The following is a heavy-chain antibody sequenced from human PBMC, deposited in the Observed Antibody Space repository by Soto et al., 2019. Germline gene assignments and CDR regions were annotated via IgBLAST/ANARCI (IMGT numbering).Heavy chain of an antibody. V-gene: IGHV4-34*01. CDR2: INHSGST. Sequence: SETLSLTCAVYGGSFSGYYWSWIRQPPGKGLEWIGEINHSGSTNYNPSLKSRVTISVDTSKNQFSLKLSSVTAADTAVYYCARFEDIVVVPAAKNNWFDPWGQGTLVTVSS. D-gene: IGHD2-2*01. CDR3: ARFEDIVVVPAAKNNWFDP. J-gene: IGHJ5*02. CDR1: GGSFSGYY.